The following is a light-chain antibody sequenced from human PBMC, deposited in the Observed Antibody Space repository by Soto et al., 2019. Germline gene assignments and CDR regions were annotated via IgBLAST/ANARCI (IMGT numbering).Light chain of an antibody. Sequence: DIQMTQSPSTLSASVGDRVTITCRASQTISSWLAWYQQKSGKAPKLLIYQASRLESGVPSRFSGSGSGTEFTLTISSLQPDDFATYYCQQYNNWPETFGQGTKVEIK. V-gene: IGKV1-5*03. CDR1: QTISSW. CDR2: QAS. J-gene: IGKJ1*01. CDR3: QQYNNWPET.